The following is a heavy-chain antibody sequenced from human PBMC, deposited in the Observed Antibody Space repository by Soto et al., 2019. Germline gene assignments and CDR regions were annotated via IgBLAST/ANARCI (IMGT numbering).Heavy chain of an antibody. D-gene: IGHD2-21*02. Sequence: QVQLVQSGAEVKKPGSSVKVSCKASGGTFSSYAISWVRQAPGQGLEWMGGIIPIFGTANYAQKFQGRVTITADESTSTDYMELSSLRSEDTAVYYCAAQPHMVVVTATLYYYYGMDVWGQGTTVTVSS. J-gene: IGHJ6*02. CDR2: IIPIFGTA. V-gene: IGHV1-69*01. CDR3: AAQPHMVVVTATLYYYYGMDV. CDR1: GGTFSSYA.